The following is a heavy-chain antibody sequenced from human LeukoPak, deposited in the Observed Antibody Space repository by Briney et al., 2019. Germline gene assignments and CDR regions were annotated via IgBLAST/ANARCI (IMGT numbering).Heavy chain of an antibody. Sequence: GGSLRLSCVVSGFTFNRCWMNWVRQAPGKGLEWVAVISYDGSNKYYADSVKGRFTISRDNSKNTLYPQMNSLRAEDTAVYYCARGPLYDFWSGYSDYWGQGTLVTVSS. CDR3: ARGPLYDFWSGYSDY. D-gene: IGHD3-3*01. CDR1: GFTFNRCW. V-gene: IGHV3-30-3*01. CDR2: ISYDGSNK. J-gene: IGHJ4*02.